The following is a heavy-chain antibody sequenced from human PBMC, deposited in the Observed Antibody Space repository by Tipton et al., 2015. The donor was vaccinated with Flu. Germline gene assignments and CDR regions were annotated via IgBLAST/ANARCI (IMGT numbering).Heavy chain of an antibody. CDR2: IYPAGGGI. CDR3: ARDKGGGTYPFDV. V-gene: IGHV1-46*01. CDR1: GYTFTSYN. Sequence: QVQLVQSGTEVKKPGASVKVSCKASGYTFTSYNMHWVRQAPGQGLEWMGIIYPAGGGISYAQKFQGRVIMTRDKSTGTVHMELSSLRSDDTAMYYCARDKGGGTYPFDVWGQGTMVTVSS. J-gene: IGHJ3*01. D-gene: IGHD1-1*01.